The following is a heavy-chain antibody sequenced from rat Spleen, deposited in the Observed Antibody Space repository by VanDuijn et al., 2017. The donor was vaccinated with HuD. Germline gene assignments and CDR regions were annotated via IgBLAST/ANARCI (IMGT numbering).Heavy chain of an antibody. CDR2: MRYNGDT. Sequence: QVQLKESGPGLVQPSQTLSLTCTVSGFSLTSYNVHWVRQPPGKGLEWMARMRYNGDTSYDSALKSRLSISRDTSKNQVFLKMNSLQTDDTGTYYCTRDGTTGIFAYVIDAWGQGASVTVSS. CDR1: GFSLTSYN. D-gene: IGHD1-9*01. J-gene: IGHJ4*01. V-gene: IGHV2-63*01. CDR3: TRDGTTGIFAYVIDA.